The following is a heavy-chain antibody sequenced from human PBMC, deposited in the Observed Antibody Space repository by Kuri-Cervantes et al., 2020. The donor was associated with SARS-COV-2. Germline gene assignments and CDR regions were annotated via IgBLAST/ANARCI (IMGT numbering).Heavy chain of an antibody. V-gene: IGHV4-38-2*01. D-gene: IGHD5-18*01. J-gene: IGHJ3*02. CDR3: ARWGYSRGAFDI. CDR2: IYHSGST. Sequence: SQTLSLTCAVSGYSISSGYYWGWIRQPPGKGLEWIGIIYHSGSTYYNPSLKSRVTISVDTSKNQFSLKLSSVTAADAAVYYCARWGYSRGAFDIWGQGTMVTVSS. CDR1: GYSISSGYY.